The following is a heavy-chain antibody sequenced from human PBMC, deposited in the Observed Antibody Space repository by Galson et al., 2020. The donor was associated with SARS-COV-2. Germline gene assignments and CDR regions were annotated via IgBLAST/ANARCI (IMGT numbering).Heavy chain of an antibody. Sequence: GGSLRLSCAASGFTFSSYSMNWVRQAPGKGLEWVSYISSSSSTIYYADSVKGRFTISRDNAKNSLYLQMNSLRAEDTAVYYCARGSYGDYFYYYGMDVWGQGTTVTVSS. CDR1: GFTFSSYS. V-gene: IGHV3-48*01. J-gene: IGHJ6*02. D-gene: IGHD4-17*01. CDR2: ISSSSSTI. CDR3: ARGSYGDYFYYYGMDV.